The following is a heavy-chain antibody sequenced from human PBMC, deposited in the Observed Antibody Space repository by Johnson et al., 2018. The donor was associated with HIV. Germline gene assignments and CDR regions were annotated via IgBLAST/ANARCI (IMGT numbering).Heavy chain of an antibody. CDR2: ISWNSGSV. D-gene: IGHD3-10*01. V-gene: IGHV3-9*01. CDR1: GFTFHEYA. Sequence: EVQLVESGGGLVQPGRSLRLACAASGFTFHEYAMHWVRQTPGKGLEWVSGISWNSGSVGYADSVKGRLTISRDNSKKSLYLDINSLRAEDTAFYYCAKDMLPWFGEFPWAFDVFDIWGQGTMVTVSS. CDR3: AKDMLPWFGEFPWAFDVFDI. J-gene: IGHJ3*02.